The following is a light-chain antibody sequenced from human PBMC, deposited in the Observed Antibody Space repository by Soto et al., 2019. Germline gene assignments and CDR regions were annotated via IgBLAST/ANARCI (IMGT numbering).Light chain of an antibody. J-gene: IGLJ1*01. Sequence: QSVLTQPPSVSEAPRQRVTISCSGSSSNIGNNAVNWYQQLPGKAPKLLIYYDDLLPSWVSDRFSGSKSGTSASLAISGLQSEDEADYYCAAWDDSLNGVVFGTGTNVTVL. CDR1: SSNIGNNA. CDR3: AAWDDSLNGVV. CDR2: YDD. V-gene: IGLV1-36*01.